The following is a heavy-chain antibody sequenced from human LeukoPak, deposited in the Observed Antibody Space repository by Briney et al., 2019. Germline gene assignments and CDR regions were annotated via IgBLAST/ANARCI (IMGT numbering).Heavy chain of an antibody. J-gene: IGHJ4*02. D-gene: IGHD2-15*01. CDR2: INWNGGST. CDR3: ARFGMDAAIDY. CDR1: GFTFDDYG. V-gene: IGHV3-20*04. Sequence: GGSLRLSCAASGFTFDDYGMSWVRQAPGKGLEWVSGINWNGGSTGYADSVKGRFTISRDNAKNSLYLQMDSLRAEDTAVYYCARFGMDAAIDYWGQGTLVTVSS.